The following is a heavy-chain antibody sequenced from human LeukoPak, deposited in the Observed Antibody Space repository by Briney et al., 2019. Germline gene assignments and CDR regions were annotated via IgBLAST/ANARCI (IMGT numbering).Heavy chain of an antibody. Sequence: PGGSLRLSCAASGFTFSSYWMHWVRQAPGKGLVWVSHINPDRSATRYADSVKGRFTISRDNAKNTLYLQMNSLRAEDTAVYYCARDQVGATPIDYWGQGTLVTVSS. D-gene: IGHD1-26*01. V-gene: IGHV3-74*01. CDR2: INPDRSAT. J-gene: IGHJ4*02. CDR1: GFTFSSYW. CDR3: ARDQVGATPIDY.